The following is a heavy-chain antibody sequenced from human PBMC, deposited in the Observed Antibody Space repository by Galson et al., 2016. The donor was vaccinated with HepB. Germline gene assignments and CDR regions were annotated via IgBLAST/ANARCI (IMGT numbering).Heavy chain of an antibody. CDR1: GGTFSNYA. Sequence: SVKVSCKASGGTFSNYAISWVRQAPGQGLEWVGRIIPILDIANYAQRFQGRVTITADKSTSTAYMELSSLRSEDTAVYYCARGLGSGWFGVLNYWGRGTLITVSS. V-gene: IGHV1-69*04. CDR3: ARGLGSGWFGVLNY. D-gene: IGHD6-19*01. J-gene: IGHJ4*02. CDR2: IIPILDIA.